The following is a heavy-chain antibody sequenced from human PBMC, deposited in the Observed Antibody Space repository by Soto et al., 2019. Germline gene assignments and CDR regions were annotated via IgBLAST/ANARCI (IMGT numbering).Heavy chain of an antibody. Sequence: PGGSLRLSCAASGFTFSSYAMSWVRQAPGKGLEWVSAISGSGGSTYYADSVKGRFTISRDNSKNTLYLQMNSLRAEDTAVYYCAKYGDIVVVPADIPGGRYAMDVWGQGTTVTVSS. J-gene: IGHJ6*02. CDR2: ISGSGGST. CDR1: GFTFSSYA. CDR3: AKYGDIVVVPADIPGGRYAMDV. D-gene: IGHD2-2*02. V-gene: IGHV3-23*01.